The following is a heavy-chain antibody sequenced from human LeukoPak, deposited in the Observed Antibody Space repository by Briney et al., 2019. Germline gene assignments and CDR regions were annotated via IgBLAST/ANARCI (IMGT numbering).Heavy chain of an antibody. J-gene: IGHJ4*02. CDR3: AREREDTVGGIIRY. Sequence: ASVKVSCKASGYTFTSYGISLVRQAPGQGLEWMGWISAYNGNTNYAQKLQGRVTMTTDTSTSTAYMELRSLRSDDTAVYYCAREREDTVGGIIRYWGQGTLVTVSS. CDR2: ISAYNGNT. CDR1: GYTFTSYG. D-gene: IGHD1-26*01. V-gene: IGHV1-18*01.